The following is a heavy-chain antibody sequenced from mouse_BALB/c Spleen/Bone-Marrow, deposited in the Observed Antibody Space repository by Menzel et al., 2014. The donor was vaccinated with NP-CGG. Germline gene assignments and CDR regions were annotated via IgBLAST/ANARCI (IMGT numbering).Heavy chain of an antibody. Sequence: LXXXXXSVKLSCKTSGYTFTSYWIQWVKQRPGQGLGWIGEIFPGTVTPYYNEKFKGKATLTIDTSSSTASMQLSSLTSEDSAVYFCARRGYGYLDYWGQGTTLTVSS. J-gene: IGHJ2*01. CDR2: IFPGTVTP. D-gene: IGHD2-10*02. V-gene: IGHV1S132*01. CDR1: GYTFTSYW. CDR3: ARRGYGYLDY.